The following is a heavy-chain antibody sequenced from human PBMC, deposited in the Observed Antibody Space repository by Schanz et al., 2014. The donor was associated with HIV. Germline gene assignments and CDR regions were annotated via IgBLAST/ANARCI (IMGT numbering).Heavy chain of an antibody. CDR1: GFSFNNYG. V-gene: IGHV3-72*01. CDR3: ARWRSGAPSN. CDR2: SKNKANGYIT. Sequence: VQLVESGGGVVQPRRSLRLSCAASGFSFNNYGMHWVRQAPGKGLEWVGRSKNKANGYITEYTASVKGRFTISRDDSRNSLYLQMNSLKTEDTAVYFCARWRSGAPSNWGQGTLVTVSP. J-gene: IGHJ4*02. D-gene: IGHD3-10*01.